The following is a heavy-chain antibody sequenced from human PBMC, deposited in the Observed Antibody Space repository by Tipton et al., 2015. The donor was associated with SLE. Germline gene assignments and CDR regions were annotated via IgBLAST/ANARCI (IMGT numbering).Heavy chain of an antibody. V-gene: IGHV4-39*07. CDR1: GASISSSNYY. Sequence: TLSLTCTVSGASISSSNYYWGWIRQPPGRGLGWIGTIYNSWYTFYNPSLKSRVTISVDSSKNQFSLKLNSVTAADTAVYYCARSTGNPLPFDLWGQGTLVSVSS. J-gene: IGHJ4*02. CDR3: ARSTGNPLPFDL. D-gene: IGHD5/OR15-5a*01. CDR2: IYNSWYT.